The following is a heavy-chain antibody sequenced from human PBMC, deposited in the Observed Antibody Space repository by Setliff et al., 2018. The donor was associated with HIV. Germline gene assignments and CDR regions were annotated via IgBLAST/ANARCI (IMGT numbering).Heavy chain of an antibody. J-gene: IGHJ3*02. D-gene: IGHD3-22*01. Sequence: PSETLSLTCTVSGGSISSGGYYWSWIRQHPGKGLEWIGYIYYSGSTYYNPSLKSRVTISVDTSKNQFSLKLSSVTAADTAVYCCACYDSSGHDAFDIWGQGTMVTVSS. CDR1: GGSISSGGYY. CDR3: ACYDSSGHDAFDI. V-gene: IGHV4-31*03. CDR2: IYYSGST.